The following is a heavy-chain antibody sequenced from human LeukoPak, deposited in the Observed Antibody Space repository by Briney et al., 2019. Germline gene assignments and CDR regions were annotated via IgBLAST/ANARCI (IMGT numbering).Heavy chain of an antibody. CDR2: INHSGST. J-gene: IGHJ5*02. CDR1: GGSFSGYY. V-gene: IGHV4-34*01. D-gene: IGHD5-18*01. CDR3: ARGYSYGYRP. Sequence: SETLSLTCAVYGGSFSGYYWCWIRQPPGKGLEWIGEINHSGSTNYNPSLKSRVTISVDTSKNQFSLKLSSVTAADTAVYYCARGYSYGYRPWGQGTLVTVSS.